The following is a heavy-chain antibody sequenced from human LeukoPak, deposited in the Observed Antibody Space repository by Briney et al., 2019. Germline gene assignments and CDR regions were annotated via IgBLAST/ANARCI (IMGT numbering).Heavy chain of an antibody. V-gene: IGHV3-23*01. Sequence: PGGSLRLSCAASXXXXSSYAMSWVRQAPXXXXXXXXAISGSGGSTYYADSVKGRFTISRDNSKNTLYLQMNSLRAEDTAVYYCAKPIYDYVYYFDYWGQGTLVSVSS. CDR1: XXXXSSYA. CDR3: AKPIYDYVYYFDY. J-gene: IGHJ4*02. D-gene: IGHD3-16*01. CDR2: ISGSGGST.